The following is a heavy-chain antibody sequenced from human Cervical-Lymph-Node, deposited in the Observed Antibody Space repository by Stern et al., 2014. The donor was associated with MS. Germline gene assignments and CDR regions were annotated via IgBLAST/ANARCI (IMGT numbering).Heavy chain of an antibody. D-gene: IGHD6-19*01. CDR3: ARQLSSEALDY. V-gene: IGHV5-51*01. Sequence: VQLVQSGAEVKKPGESLKISCKGSGYTFTTYWIGWVRQMPGKGLEWLGMFYPADSDPRYSPSFQGEVTFSADKSISPAYLQWSSLKASDTAMYFCARQLSSEALDYWGPGTLVTVSS. J-gene: IGHJ4*02. CDR1: GYTFTTYW. CDR2: FYPADSDP.